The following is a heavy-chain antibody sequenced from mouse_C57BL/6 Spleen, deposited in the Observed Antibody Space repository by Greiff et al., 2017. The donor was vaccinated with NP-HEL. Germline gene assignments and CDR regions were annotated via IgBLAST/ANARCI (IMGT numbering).Heavy chain of an antibody. CDR1: GFTFTDYG. D-gene: IGHD1-1*01. CDR2: ISSGSSTI. Sequence: EVQLVESGGGLVKPGGSLKLSCAASGFTFTDYGMHWVRQAPEKGLEWVAYISSGSSTIYYADTFKGRFTITRDNAKNTLFLQMTSLRSEDTAMYYCARDYYGFDYWGQGTTLTVSS. V-gene: IGHV5-17*01. CDR3: ARDYYGFDY. J-gene: IGHJ2*01.